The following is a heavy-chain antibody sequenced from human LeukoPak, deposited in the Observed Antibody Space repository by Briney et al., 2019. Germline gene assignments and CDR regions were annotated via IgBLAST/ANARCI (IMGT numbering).Heavy chain of an antibody. V-gene: IGHV4-34*01. D-gene: IGHD5-18*01. CDR3: ARSGYSYGYFLPPSRLFDY. Sequence: SETLSLTCAVYGGSFSGYYWSWIRQPPGKGLEWIGEINHSGSTNYNPSLKSRVTISVDTSKNQFSLKLSSVTAADTAVYYCARSGYSYGYFLPPSRLFDYWGQGTLVTVSS. CDR1: GGSFSGYY. J-gene: IGHJ4*02. CDR2: INHSGST.